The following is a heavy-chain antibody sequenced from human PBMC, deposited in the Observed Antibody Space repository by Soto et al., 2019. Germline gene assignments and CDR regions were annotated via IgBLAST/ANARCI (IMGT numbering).Heavy chain of an antibody. D-gene: IGHD3-10*01. Sequence: GASVKVSCKVSGYTLTELSMHWVRQAPGKGLEWMGGFDPEDGETIYAQKFQGRVTMTRDTSTSTVYMELSSLRSEDTAVYYCARVMGYYGFYPDWPDAFDIWGQGTMVTVSS. CDR1: GYTLTELS. CDR2: FDPEDGET. V-gene: IGHV1-24*01. CDR3: ARVMGYYGFYPDWPDAFDI. J-gene: IGHJ3*02.